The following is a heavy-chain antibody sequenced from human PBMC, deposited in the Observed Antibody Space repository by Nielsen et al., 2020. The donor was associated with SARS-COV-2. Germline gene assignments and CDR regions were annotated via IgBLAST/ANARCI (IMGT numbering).Heavy chain of an antibody. CDR3: ARDNPFTVWFGELTGRNAMDV. CDR1: GFTFSSYS. D-gene: IGHD3-10*01. V-gene: IGHV3-21*01. J-gene: IGHJ6*02. CDR2: ISSSSSYI. Sequence: GESLKISCAAPGFTFSSYSMNWVRQAPGKGLEWVSSISSSSSYIYYADSVKGRFTISRDNAKNSLYLQMNSLRAEDTAVYYCARDNPFTVWFGELTGRNAMDVWGQGTTVTVSS.